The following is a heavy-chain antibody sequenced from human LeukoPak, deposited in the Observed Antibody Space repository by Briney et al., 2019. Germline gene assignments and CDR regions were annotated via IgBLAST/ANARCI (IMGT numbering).Heavy chain of an antibody. CDR1: GGSISSGDYY. J-gene: IGHJ3*02. D-gene: IGHD1-20*01. CDR2: IYYSGST. Sequence: PSETLSLTCTVSGGSISSGDYYWSWIRQPPGKGLEWIGYIYYSGSTYYNPSLKSRVTISVDTSKNQFSLKLSSVTAADTAVYYCARVQWAVTGAFDIWGQGTMVTVSS. V-gene: IGHV4-30-4*08. CDR3: ARVQWAVTGAFDI.